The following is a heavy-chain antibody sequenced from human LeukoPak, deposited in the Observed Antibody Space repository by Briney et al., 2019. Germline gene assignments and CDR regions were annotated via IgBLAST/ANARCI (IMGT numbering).Heavy chain of an antibody. CDR3: ARDRGRGYYSLGD. CDR2: INWNGGTT. V-gene: IGHV3-20*04. CDR1: GFTFEDYG. J-gene: IGHJ4*02. Sequence: PGGSLRLSCATSGFTFEDYGMSWVRQAPGKELEWVSAINWNGGTTGYADSVKGRFTTSRDNAKNSLYLQVSSLRADDTALYYCARDRGRGYYSLGDWGQGTLVIVSS. D-gene: IGHD3-22*01.